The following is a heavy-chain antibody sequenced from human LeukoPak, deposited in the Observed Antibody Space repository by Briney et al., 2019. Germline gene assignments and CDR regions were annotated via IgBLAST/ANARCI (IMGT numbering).Heavy chain of an antibody. J-gene: IGHJ6*03. CDR3: ARLRKSGYCSSTSCYSPYYYYMDV. V-gene: IGHV4-34*01. CDR2: INHSGST. D-gene: IGHD2-2*02. CDR1: GGSFSGYY. Sequence: SETLSLTCAVYGGSFSGYYWSWIRQPPGKGLEWIGEINHSGSTNYNPSLKSRVTISVDTSKNQFSLKLSSVTAADTAVYYCARLRKSGYCSSTSCYSPYYYYMDVWGKGTTVTISS.